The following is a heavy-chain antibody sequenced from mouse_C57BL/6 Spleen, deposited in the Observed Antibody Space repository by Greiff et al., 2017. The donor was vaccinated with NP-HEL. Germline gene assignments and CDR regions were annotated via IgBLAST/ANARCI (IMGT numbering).Heavy chain of an antibody. CDR3: ARPYYGSSYGNAMDY. D-gene: IGHD1-1*01. CDR1: GYAFSSSW. CDR2: IYPGDGDT. V-gene: IGHV1-82*01. J-gene: IGHJ4*01. Sequence: VKLQESGPELVKPGASVKISCKASGYAFSSSWMNWVKQRPGKGLEWIGRIYPGDGDTNYNGKFKGKATLTADKSSSTAYMQLSSLTSEDSAVYFCARPYYGSSYGNAMDYWGQGTSVTVSS.